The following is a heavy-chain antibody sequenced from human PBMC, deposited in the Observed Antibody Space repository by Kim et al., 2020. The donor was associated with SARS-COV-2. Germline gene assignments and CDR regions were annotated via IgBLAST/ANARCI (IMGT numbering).Heavy chain of an antibody. D-gene: IGHD3-3*01. CDR3: ARTKRITIFGVVQWFDP. Sequence: LKSRVTISVVTSKNQFSLKLSSVTAADTAVYYCARTKRITIFGVVQWFDPWGQGTLVTVSS. J-gene: IGHJ5*02. V-gene: IGHV4-30-2*05.